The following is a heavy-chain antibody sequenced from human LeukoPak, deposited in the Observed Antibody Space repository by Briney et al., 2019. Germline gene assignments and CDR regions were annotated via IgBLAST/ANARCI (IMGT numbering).Heavy chain of an antibody. CDR1: EFSVGSNY. CDR3: ARESMIGELFEKWPRGHFDY. CDR2: IYSGGST. J-gene: IGHJ4*02. D-gene: IGHD3-10*02. V-gene: IGHV3-66*01. Sequence: GGSLRLSCAASEFSVGSNYMTWVRQAPGKGLEWVSLIYSGGSTYYADSVKGRFTISRDNSKNTLYLQMNSLRAEDTAVYYCARESMIGELFEKWPRGHFDYWGQGTLVTVSS.